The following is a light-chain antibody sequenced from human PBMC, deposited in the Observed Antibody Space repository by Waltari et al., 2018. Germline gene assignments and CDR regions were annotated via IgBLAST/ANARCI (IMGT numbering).Light chain of an antibody. CDR3: SSKTSASGV. CDR2: EVS. J-gene: IGLJ1*01. Sequence: QSALTQPASVSGSPGQSIPIPCPGTRADVGGYNYVSWYQQYPGKAPQLMIYEVSFRPSGISNRFSGSKSGNTATLTISGLQAEDEADYYCSSKTSASGVFGTGTTVTVL. CDR1: RADVGGYNY. V-gene: IGLV2-14*01.